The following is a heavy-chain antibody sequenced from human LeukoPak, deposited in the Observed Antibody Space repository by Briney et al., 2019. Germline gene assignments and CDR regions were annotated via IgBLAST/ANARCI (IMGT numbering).Heavy chain of an antibody. Sequence: GGSLRLSCAVSGFTFSSYWMHWVRQVPGKGLVWVSRINTDGSSTSYADSVKGRFTISRDNAKNTLYLQMNSLRAEDTAVYYCSGDSSSGYYFDYWGQGTLVTVSS. CDR1: GFTFSSYW. CDR2: INTDGSST. CDR3: SGDSSSGYYFDY. V-gene: IGHV3-74*01. J-gene: IGHJ4*02. D-gene: IGHD6-13*01.